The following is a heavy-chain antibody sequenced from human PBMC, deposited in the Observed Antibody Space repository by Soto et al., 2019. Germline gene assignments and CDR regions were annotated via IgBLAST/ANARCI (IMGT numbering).Heavy chain of an antibody. J-gene: IGHJ4*02. CDR3: ARRIVSTETFDY. CDR2: VYYTGIA. Sequence: QVQLQESGPGLVKPSETLSLTCTVSGGSLTSYYWSWIRQPPGKGLEWIGFVYYTGIARYNPSLKSGVTKPVYTSTNRFSLKMTSVTAADTAIYYWARRIVSTETFDYWGRGTLVTVSS. CDR1: GGSLTSYY. V-gene: IGHV4-59*08. D-gene: IGHD5-12*01.